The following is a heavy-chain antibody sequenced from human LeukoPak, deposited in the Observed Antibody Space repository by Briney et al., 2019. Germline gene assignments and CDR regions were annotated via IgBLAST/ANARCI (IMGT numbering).Heavy chain of an antibody. Sequence: GGSLRLSCAASGFTFSSYAMSWVRQAPGKGLEWVSGISDGGGRTYYADSVKGRFTISRDNSKNTLYLQMNSLRPEDTAIYYCAKVSSSGSYYFFDHWGQGTLVTVSS. CDR2: ISDGGGRT. J-gene: IGHJ4*02. D-gene: IGHD3-10*01. V-gene: IGHV3-23*01. CDR3: AKVSSSGSYYFFDH. CDR1: GFTFSSYA.